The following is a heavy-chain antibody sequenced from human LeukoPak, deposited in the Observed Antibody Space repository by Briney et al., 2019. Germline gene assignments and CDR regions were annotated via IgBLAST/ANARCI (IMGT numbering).Heavy chain of an antibody. CDR2: IIPILGIA. Sequence: ASVKVSCKAAGGTFISYAISWVRQAPGQGREWRGRIIPILGIANYAQKFKGRVTITPEKETSTAYMELSSLSSEGTAVYYCARDRRSEGSMIVATTDWFDPWGQGTLVTVSS. V-gene: IGHV1-69*04. D-gene: IGHD3-22*01. CDR1: GGTFISYA. CDR3: ARDRRSEGSMIVATTDWFDP. J-gene: IGHJ5*02.